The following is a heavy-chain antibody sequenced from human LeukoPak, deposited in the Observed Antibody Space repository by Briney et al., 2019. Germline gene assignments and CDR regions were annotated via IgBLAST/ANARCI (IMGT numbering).Heavy chain of an antibody. J-gene: IGHJ4*02. Sequence: GGSLRLSCAAAGFTFSRCVMTWVRQAPGKGLEWVSDISGSGGSTSYADSVKGRFTISRDNSKNTLYLQMNSLRAEDTAEYYCARGNPPQWELRPLDHWGQGTLVTVSS. D-gene: IGHD1-26*01. V-gene: IGHV3-23*01. CDR3: ARGNPPQWELRPLDH. CDR1: GFTFSRCV. CDR2: ISGSGGST.